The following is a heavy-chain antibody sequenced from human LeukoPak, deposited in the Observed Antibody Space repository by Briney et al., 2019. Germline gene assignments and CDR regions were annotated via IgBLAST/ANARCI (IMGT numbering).Heavy chain of an antibody. CDR2: INPNSGGT. CDR1: GYTFTGYY. J-gene: IGHJ5*02. CDR3: AGDSTYYYDSSGFRRWFDP. V-gene: IGHV1-2*02. Sequence: ASVKVSCKASGYTFTGYYMHWVRQAPGQGLEWMGWINPNSGGTNYAQKFQGRVTMTRDTSISTAYMELSRLRSDDTAVYYCAGDSTYYYDSSGFRRWFDPWGQGTLVTVSS. D-gene: IGHD3-22*01.